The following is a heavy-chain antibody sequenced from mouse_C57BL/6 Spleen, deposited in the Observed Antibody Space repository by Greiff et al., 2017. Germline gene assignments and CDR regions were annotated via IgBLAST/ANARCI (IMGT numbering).Heavy chain of an antibody. J-gene: IGHJ4*01. CDR1: GFSLTSYG. Sequence: VQLQQSGPGLVQPSQSLSITCTVSGFSLTSYGVHWVRQSPGKGLEWLGVIGRGGSTDYNAAFMSRLSITKDNSKSQVFLKMNSLQADDTAIYYCAKNDGYYYAMDYWGQGTSVTVSS. D-gene: IGHD2-3*01. V-gene: IGHV2-5*01. CDR3: AKNDGYYYAMDY. CDR2: IGRGGST.